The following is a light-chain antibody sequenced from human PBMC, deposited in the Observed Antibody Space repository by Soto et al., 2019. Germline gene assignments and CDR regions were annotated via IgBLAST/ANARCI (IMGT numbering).Light chain of an antibody. CDR2: DTS. J-gene: IGLJ2*01. V-gene: IGLV7-46*01. CDR1: TGAVTSGHY. Sequence: QAVVTQEPSLTVSPGETVTLTCGSSTGAVTSGHYPYWFQQKLGQAPRTLIYDTSNKHSWTPARFSGSLLGGKAALILSGAQPEDEAEYYCLLSYSGAGVVFGGGTKLTVL. CDR3: LLSYSGAGVV.